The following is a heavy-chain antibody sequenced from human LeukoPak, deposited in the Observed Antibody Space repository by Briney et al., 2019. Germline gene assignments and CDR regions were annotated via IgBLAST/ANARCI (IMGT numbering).Heavy chain of an antibody. D-gene: IGHD5-18*01. CDR3: ATPGGYPNDY. Sequence: PGGSLRLSCTASGFTFGDYAMGWFRQAPGKGLEWVGRIKSKTDGGTTDYAAPVKGRFTISRDDSKNTLYLQMNSLKTEDTAVYYCATPGGYPNDYWGQGTLVTVSS. V-gene: IGHV3-15*01. J-gene: IGHJ4*02. CDR2: IKSKTDGGTT. CDR1: GFTFGDYA.